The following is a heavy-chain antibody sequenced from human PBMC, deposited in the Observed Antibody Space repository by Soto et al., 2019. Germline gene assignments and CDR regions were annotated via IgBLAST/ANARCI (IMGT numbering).Heavy chain of an antibody. CDR1: GSSFRDYY. D-gene: IGHD1-1*01. V-gene: IGHV3-11*03. Sequence: GGSLRLSCAASGSSFRDYYMSWIRQSSGKGLEWLSYITSSSSYTHYADSVKGRFTISRDNAKNSLYLQMNSLRAEDTAVYYCTGGQDNLAVNFDYWGQGTPVTVSS. CDR2: ITSSSSYT. J-gene: IGHJ4*02. CDR3: TGGQDNLAVNFDY.